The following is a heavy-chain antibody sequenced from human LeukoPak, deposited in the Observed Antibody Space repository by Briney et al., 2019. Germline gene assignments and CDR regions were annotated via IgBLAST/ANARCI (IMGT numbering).Heavy chain of an antibody. CDR1: GFTFDDYA. CDR2: ISWNSGSI. D-gene: IGHD3-9*01. V-gene: IGHV3-9*01. CDR3: AKDMDDILTVPQFDP. Sequence: SGGSLRLSCAASGFTFDDYAMHWVRQAPGKGLEWVSGISWNSGSIGYADSVKGRFTISRDNAKNSLYLQMNGLRAEDTALYYCAKDMDDILTVPQFDPWGQGTLVNVSS. J-gene: IGHJ5*02.